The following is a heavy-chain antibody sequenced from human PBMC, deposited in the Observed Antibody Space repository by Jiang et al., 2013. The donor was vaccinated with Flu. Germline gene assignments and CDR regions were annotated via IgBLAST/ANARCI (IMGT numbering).Heavy chain of an antibody. J-gene: IGHJ2*01. CDR2: ISAYNGNT. Sequence: SGAEVKKPGTSVKVTCKASGYTFTSYGISWVRQAPGQGLEWMGWISAYNGNTNYAQKLQGRVTMTTDTSTSTAYMELRSLRSDDTAVYYCARDAQASPYWYFDLWGRGTLVTVSS. CDR1: GYTFTSYG. CDR3: ARDAQASPYWYFDL. V-gene: IGHV1-18*04. D-gene: IGHD1-26*01.